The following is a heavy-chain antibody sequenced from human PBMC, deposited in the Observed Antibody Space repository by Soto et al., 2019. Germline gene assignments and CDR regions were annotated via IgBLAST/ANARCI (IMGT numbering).Heavy chain of an antibody. CDR1: GYTFTSYD. CDR2: MNPNSGNT. V-gene: IGHV1-8*01. CDR3: ARWGSYSSSWYYYYGMDV. D-gene: IGHD6-13*01. J-gene: IGHJ6*02. Sequence: QVQLVQSGAEVKKPGASVKVSCKASGYTFTSYDINWVRQATGQGLEWMGWMNPNSGNTGYAQKFQGRVTMTRNTSISTAYRELSSLRSEDTAVYYCARWGSYSSSWYYYYGMDVWGQGTTVTVSS.